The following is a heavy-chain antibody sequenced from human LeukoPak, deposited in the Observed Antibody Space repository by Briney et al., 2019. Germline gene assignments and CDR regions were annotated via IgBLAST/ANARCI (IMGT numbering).Heavy chain of an antibody. V-gene: IGHV1-2*02. CDR2: INPNSGGT. CDR1: AYSFTGYY. Sequence: GASVKVSCTASAYSFTGYYMNWVRQAPGQGLEWMGWINPNSGGTNYAQNFQGRVTMTRDASISTAYMELSRLRSDDTAVYYCARDQDGMDVRGQGTTVTVSS. CDR3: ARDQDGMDV. J-gene: IGHJ6*02.